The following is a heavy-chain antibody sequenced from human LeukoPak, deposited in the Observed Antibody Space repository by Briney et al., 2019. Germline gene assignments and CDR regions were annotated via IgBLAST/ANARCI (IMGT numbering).Heavy chain of an antibody. V-gene: IGHV3-23*01. D-gene: IGHD6-19*01. Sequence: PGGSLRLSCAASGFTFSSYGMSWVRQAPGKGLEWVSAISGSGGSTYYADSVKGRFTISRDNSKNTLYLQMNSLRAEDTAVYYCARTGYSSGSSLDYWGQGTLVTVSS. CDR3: ARTGYSSGSSLDY. J-gene: IGHJ4*02. CDR1: GFTFSSYG. CDR2: ISGSGGST.